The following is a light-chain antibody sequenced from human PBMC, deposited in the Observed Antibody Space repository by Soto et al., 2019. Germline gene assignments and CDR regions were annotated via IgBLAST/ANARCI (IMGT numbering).Light chain of an antibody. CDR2: EVS. Sequence: QAALTQPASVSWSPGQAITIYCTGTSGDVGGYKFVSWYQQHPGKAPKLMIYEVSNRPSGVSSRFSGSKSGNTASLTISGLQAEDEADYFCGSYTGTIYVFGNGTKVTVL. V-gene: IGLV2-14*01. CDR1: SGDVGGYKF. CDR3: GSYTGTIYV. J-gene: IGLJ1*01.